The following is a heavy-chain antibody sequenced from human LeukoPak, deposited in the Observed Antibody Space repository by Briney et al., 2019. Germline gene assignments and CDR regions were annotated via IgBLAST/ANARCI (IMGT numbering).Heavy chain of an antibody. Sequence: SETLSLTCAVYGGSFSGYYWSWIRQPPGKGLEWIGEINHSGSTNYNPSLKSRVTISVDTSKNQFSLKLSSVTAADTAVYYCARGTSSHSGWFDPWGQGTLVTVSS. V-gene: IGHV4-34*01. J-gene: IGHJ5*02. D-gene: IGHD6-6*01. CDR3: ARGTSSHSGWFDP. CDR2: INHSGST. CDR1: GGSFSGYY.